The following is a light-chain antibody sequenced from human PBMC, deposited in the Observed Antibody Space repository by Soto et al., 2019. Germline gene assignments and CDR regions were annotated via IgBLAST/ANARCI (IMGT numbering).Light chain of an antibody. J-gene: IGLJ1*01. CDR3: SSYTTTTTPWV. Sequence: QSVLTQPASVSGSPGQSITISCTGTRSDVGGYNYVSWYQQYPGKAPQLMIFEVTNRPSGVSNRFSGSKSGNTASLTISGLQTEDEADYYCSSYTTTTTPWVFGTGTKVTVL. CDR1: RSDVGGYNY. V-gene: IGLV2-14*01. CDR2: EVT.